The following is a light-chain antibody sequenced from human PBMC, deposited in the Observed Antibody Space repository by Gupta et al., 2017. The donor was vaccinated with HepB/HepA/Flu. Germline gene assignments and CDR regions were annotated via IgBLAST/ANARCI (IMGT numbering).Light chain of an antibody. Sequence: QSVLTQPPSVSGAPGQRVTIPCPGSSPNIGAGYDVHWYQQFPGIAPKLLIYSNNNRPSGVPDRFSGSKSGTSASLTITGLQAEDEADYYCQSYDSSLSGPGLFGGGTKVTVL. CDR3: QSYDSSLSGPGL. J-gene: IGLJ2*01. CDR1: SPNIGAGYD. V-gene: IGLV1-40*01. CDR2: SNN.